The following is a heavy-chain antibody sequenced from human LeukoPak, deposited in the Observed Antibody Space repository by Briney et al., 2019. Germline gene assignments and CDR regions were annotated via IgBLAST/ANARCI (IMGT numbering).Heavy chain of an antibody. CDR3: AREGDSSGYYYYDY. J-gene: IGHJ4*02. D-gene: IGHD3-22*01. CDR2: IWYDGSNK. Sequence: GGSLRLSCAASGFTFSSYGMHWVRQAPGKGLEWVAVIWYDGSNKYYADSVKGRFTISRDNSKNTLYLQMNSLRAEDTAVYYCAREGDSSGYYYYDYWGQGTLVTVSS. CDR1: GFTFSSYG. V-gene: IGHV3-33*01.